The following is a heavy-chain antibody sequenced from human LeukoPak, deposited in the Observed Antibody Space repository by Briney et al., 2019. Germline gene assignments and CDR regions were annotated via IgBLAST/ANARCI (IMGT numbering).Heavy chain of an antibody. J-gene: IGHJ6*02. D-gene: IGHD5-12*01. V-gene: IGHV3-30*04. Sequence: VGSLRLSCAASGFTFTIYDMHWVRQAPGKGLEWLAVISYGGGNKYPADSVKGRFTISRDNSKNTLFLQMNSLRAEDTAVYYCARVLPKAYSGSYYYYYGIDAWGQGTMVTVSS. CDR2: ISYGGGNK. CDR3: ARVLPKAYSGSYYYYYGIDA. CDR1: GFTFTIYD.